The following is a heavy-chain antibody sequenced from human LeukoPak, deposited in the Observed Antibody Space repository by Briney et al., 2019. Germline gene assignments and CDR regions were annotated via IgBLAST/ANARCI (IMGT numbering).Heavy chain of an antibody. CDR1: GFSFPYG. CDR3: VKVAKYYYGSETYYFFEH. CDR2: ITNSGENT. V-gene: IGHV3-21*01. Sequence: PGGSLRLSCEASGFSFPYGMNWVRQAPGKGLEWVSGITNSGENTYYADSVKGRFTISRDNAKNSLDLQMNSLRVEDTAIYYCVKVAKYYYGSETYYFFEHWGQGTPVTASS. J-gene: IGHJ4*02. D-gene: IGHD3-10*01.